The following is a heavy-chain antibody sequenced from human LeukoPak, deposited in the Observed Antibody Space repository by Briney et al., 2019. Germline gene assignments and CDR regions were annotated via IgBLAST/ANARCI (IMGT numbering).Heavy chain of an antibody. V-gene: IGHV3-30*02. J-gene: IGHJ3*02. Sequence: GGSLRLSCAASRFTFSSYGMHWVRQAPGKGLEWVAFIRYDGSNKYYADSVKGRFTISRDNSKNTLYLQMNSLRAEDTAVYYCARGGYATPDAFDIWGQGTMVTVSS. D-gene: IGHD5-12*01. CDR3: ARGGYATPDAFDI. CDR1: RFTFSSYG. CDR2: IRYDGSNK.